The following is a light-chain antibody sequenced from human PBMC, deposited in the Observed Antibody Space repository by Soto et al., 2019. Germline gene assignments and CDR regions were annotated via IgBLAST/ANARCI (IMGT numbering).Light chain of an antibody. J-gene: IGKJ5*01. Sequence: DIQMTQSPSSLSASVGDRVTITCRASQSIGDNLNWYQLKPGTAPNLLIYAASNLQSGVPSRFSGSGSGTDFTLTISSLQPEDFATYYCQQSYSTPPTFGQGTRLEIK. CDR3: QQSYSTPPT. V-gene: IGKV1-39*01. CDR1: QSIGDN. CDR2: AAS.